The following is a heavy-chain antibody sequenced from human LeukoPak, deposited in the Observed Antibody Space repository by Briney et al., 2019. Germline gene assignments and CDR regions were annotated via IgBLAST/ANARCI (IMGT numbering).Heavy chain of an antibody. CDR3: ARTSTTRGGSPNWFDP. V-gene: IGHV5-51*01. CDR2: IYLRDSDT. CDR1: GYSFTTYW. J-gene: IGHJ5*02. Sequence: GESLKISCKGSGYSFTTYWIGWVRQMPGKGLEWMGIIYLRDSDTRYSPSFQGQVTISVDKSTSTAYLQWSSLKASILGMYDCARTSTTRGGSPNWFDPWGQGTLVIVSS. D-gene: IGHD2-15*01.